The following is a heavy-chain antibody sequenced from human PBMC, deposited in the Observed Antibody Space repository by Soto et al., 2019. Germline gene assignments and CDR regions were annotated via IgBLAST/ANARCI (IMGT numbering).Heavy chain of an antibody. J-gene: IGHJ2*01. D-gene: IGHD2-8*01. V-gene: IGHV4-61*01. CDR3: ARVYEDWYFEL. CDR2: IYYSGST. CDR1: GGSVSSGSYY. Sequence: QVQLQESGPGLVKPSETLSLTCTVSGGSVSSGSYYWSWIRQPPGKGLEWIGYIYYSGSTNYNPSLKSRATISVETSKNQFPLKLSSVTAADTAVYYCARVYEDWYFELWGRATLVTVSS.